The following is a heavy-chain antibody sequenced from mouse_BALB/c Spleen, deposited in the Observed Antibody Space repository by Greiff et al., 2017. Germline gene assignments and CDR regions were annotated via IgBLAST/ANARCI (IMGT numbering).Heavy chain of an antibody. D-gene: IGHD2-4*01. Sequence: EVKLMESGGDLVKPGGSLKLSCAASGFTFSSYGMSWVRQTPDKRLEWVATISSGGSYTYYPDSVKGRFTISRDNAKNTLYLQMSSLKSEDTAMYYCAREGLWFAYWGQGTLATVSA. J-gene: IGHJ3*01. CDR1: GFTFSSYG. V-gene: IGHV5-6*01. CDR2: ISSGGSYT. CDR3: AREGLWFAY.